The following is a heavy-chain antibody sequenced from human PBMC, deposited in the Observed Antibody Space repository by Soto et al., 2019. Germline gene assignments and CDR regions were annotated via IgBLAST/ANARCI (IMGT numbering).Heavy chain of an antibody. CDR3: AIADYGDDDY. CDR2: IKAYSGNT. V-gene: IGHV1-18*01. Sequence: GPGAQKPGASVKVSCKASGYPFATSTISWLRQAPGQGPEWMGWIKAYSGNTNYAQKLQGRFTMTTDTSTSTAYMELRSLTTDDTAIYYCAIADYGDDDYWGQGTLVTVSS. J-gene: IGHJ4*02. D-gene: IGHD4-17*01. CDR1: GYPFATST.